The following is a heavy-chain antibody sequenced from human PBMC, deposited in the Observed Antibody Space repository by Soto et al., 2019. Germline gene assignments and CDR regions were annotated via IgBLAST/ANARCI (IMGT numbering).Heavy chain of an antibody. CDR1: GYTFTGYY. CDR2: INPNSGGT. CDR3: ARYRYDILTGYYFTQGNWFDP. V-gene: IGHV1-2*04. Sequence: GASVKVSCKASGYTFTGYYMHWVRQAPGQGLEWMGWINPNSGGTNYAQKFQGWVTMTRDTSISTAYMELSSLRSEDTAVYYCARYRYDILTGYYFTQGNWFDPWGQGTLVTVSS. J-gene: IGHJ5*02. D-gene: IGHD3-9*01.